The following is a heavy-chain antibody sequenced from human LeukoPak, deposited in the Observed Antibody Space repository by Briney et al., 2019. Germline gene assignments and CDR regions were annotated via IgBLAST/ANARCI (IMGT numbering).Heavy chain of an antibody. D-gene: IGHD6-13*01. V-gene: IGHV1-69*13. CDR3: ARGLAAAGTAVYYYYGMDV. CDR1: GGTFSSYA. CDR2: IIPIFGTA. J-gene: IGHJ6*04. Sequence: ASEKVSCKASGGTFSSYAISWVRQAPGQGLEWMGGIIPIFGTANYAQKFQGRVTITADESTSTAYMELSSLRSEDTAVYYCARGLAAAGTAVYYYYGMDVWGKGTTVTVSS.